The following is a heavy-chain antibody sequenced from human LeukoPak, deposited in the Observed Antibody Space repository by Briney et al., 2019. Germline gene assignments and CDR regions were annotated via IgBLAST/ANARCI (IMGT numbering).Heavy chain of an antibody. CDR3: ARGPFYYDTRDYYYYYHYMDV. CDR1: GGTFTNYA. Sequence: SVKVSCKSSGGTFTNYAFSWVRQAPGQGLEWMGGIIPIFASAIYVQKFQGRLTIVADESTSTAYMELSSLRSEDTAVYYCARGPFYYDTRDYYYYYHYMDVWGKGTTVTVSS. D-gene: IGHD3-22*01. CDR2: IIPIFASA. J-gene: IGHJ6*03. V-gene: IGHV1-69*13.